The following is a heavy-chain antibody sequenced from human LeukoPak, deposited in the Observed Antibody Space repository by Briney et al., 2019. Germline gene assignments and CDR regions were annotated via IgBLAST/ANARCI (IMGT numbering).Heavy chain of an antibody. D-gene: IGHD6-19*01. CDR1: GFTFSSYA. CDR3: ARVRAEYSSGWYSPY. V-gene: IGHV3-30*04. CDR2: ISYDGSNK. J-gene: IGHJ4*02. Sequence: GRSLRLSSAASGFTFSSYAMHWVRQAPGKGLEWVAVISYDGSNKYYADSVKGRFTISRDNSKNTLYLQMNSLRAEDTAVYYCARVRAEYSSGWYSPYWGQGTLVTVSS.